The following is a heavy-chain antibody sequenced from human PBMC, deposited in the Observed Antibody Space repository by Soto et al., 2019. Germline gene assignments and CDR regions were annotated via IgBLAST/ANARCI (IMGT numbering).Heavy chain of an antibody. CDR2: IYYSGST. CDR1: GGSIISSSYY. V-gene: IGHV4-39*01. Sequence: SETLSLTCTVSGGSIISSSYYWGWIRQPPGKGLEWIGSIYYSGSTYYNPSLKSRVTISVDTSKNQFSLKLSSVTAADTAVYYCARHGYSSSSWGPYPNLNWFDPWGQGTLVTVSS. D-gene: IGHD6-6*01. CDR3: ARHGYSSSSWGPYPNLNWFDP. J-gene: IGHJ5*02.